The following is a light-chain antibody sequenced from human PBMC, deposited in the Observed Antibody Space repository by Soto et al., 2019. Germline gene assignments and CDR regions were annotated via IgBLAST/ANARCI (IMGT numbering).Light chain of an antibody. V-gene: IGKV1-27*01. CDR3: QKYNSAPSI. Sequence: DVQMTQSPTSLSASVGDRVTITCRASQAISNYVAWYRQKPGHFPDLLIYAASTLHSGVPSRFSGSGSGTDFTLTISSLQPEDVATYFCQKYNSAPSIFGHGTKGHIK. CDR2: AAS. CDR1: QAISNY. J-gene: IGKJ3*01.